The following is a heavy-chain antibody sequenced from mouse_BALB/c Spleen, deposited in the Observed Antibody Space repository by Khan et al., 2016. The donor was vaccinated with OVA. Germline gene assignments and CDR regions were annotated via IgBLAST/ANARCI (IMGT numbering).Heavy chain of an antibody. V-gene: IGHV1-7*01. CDR1: GYTFTSYW. CDR2: INPTSGYT. Sequence: VQLQESGAELAKPGASVKMSCTASGYTFTSYWMHWIKQRPGQGLEWIGYINPTSGYTNYTQKFKDKATFTADNSSSTAYMQLSSLTSDDSAVYYCARDRIDYWGQGTALTVSS. CDR3: ARDRIDY. J-gene: IGHJ2*01.